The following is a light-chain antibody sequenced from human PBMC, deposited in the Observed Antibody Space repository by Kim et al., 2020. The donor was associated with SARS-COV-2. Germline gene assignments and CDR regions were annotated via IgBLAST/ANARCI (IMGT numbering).Light chain of an antibody. CDR1: TGAVTNAYW. CDR2: DTN. Sequence: QAVVTQEPSLTVSPGGTVTLTCASSTGAVTNAYWPNWFQQKPGQPPRSLIYDTNSRHSWTPARFSASLLGGQAALTLSGAQPEDEAEYYCLLFYRDSWVFGGGTKVTVL. J-gene: IGLJ3*02. CDR3: LLFYRDSWV. V-gene: IGLV7-43*01.